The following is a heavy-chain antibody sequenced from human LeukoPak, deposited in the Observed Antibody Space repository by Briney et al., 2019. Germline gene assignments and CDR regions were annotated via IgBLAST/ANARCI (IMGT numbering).Heavy chain of an antibody. V-gene: IGHV1-69*05. CDR1: GGTFSSYA. CDR3: ARQSREQLVRYYYYYMDV. Sequence: GASVKVSCKASGGTFSSYAISWVRQAPGQGLEWMGGIIPIFGTANYAQKFQGRVTITTDESTSTVYMELSSLRSEDTAVYYCARQSREQLVRYYYYYMDVWGQGTTVTVSS. D-gene: IGHD6-6*01. CDR2: IIPIFGTA. J-gene: IGHJ6*03.